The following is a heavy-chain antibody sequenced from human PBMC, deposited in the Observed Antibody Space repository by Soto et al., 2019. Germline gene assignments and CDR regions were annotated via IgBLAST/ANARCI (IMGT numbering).Heavy chain of an antibody. V-gene: IGHV1-69*02. Sequence: QVQLVQSGAEVKKPGSSVKVSCKASGGTFSSYTISWVRQAPGQGLEWMGRIIPILGIANYAQKFQGRVTITADKSTSTAYMELSRLRSEDTAVYYCARALGYCSSTSCYTAVDWFDPWGQGTLVTVSS. CDR1: GGTFSSYT. D-gene: IGHD2-2*01. CDR2: IIPILGIA. CDR3: ARALGYCSSTSCYTAVDWFDP. J-gene: IGHJ5*02.